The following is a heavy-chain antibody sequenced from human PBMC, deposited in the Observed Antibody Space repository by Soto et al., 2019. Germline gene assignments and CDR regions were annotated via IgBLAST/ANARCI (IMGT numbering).Heavy chain of an antibody. CDR2: IHHSGTT. J-gene: IGHJ4*02. V-gene: IGHV4-38-2*01. CDR1: ESSINSNYY. Sequence: PSETLSLTCGFSESSINSNYYWLWIRQPPGKGLEWIGAIHHSGTTYYTPSLKSRVTISMDTSKNHFSLRLTSVTAADTAIYYCASGLYGGNFDYGGQGTPVPSHQ. D-gene: IGHD4-17*01. CDR3: ASGLYGGNFDY.